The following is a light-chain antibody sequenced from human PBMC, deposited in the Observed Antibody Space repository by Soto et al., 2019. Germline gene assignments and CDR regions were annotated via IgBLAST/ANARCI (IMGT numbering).Light chain of an antibody. CDR2: EVT. CDR1: SNDVDSYNF. J-gene: IGLJ2*01. V-gene: IGLV2-8*01. CDR3: GSLGCTSLEGNKIVV. Sequence: QSALTQPPSASGSPGQSVTISCTGTSNDVDSYNFVSWYQQHPGTAPKLMIYEVTKRPSGVPDRFSGSMSGNTASLTVSGLQAEDEAEYYCGSLGCTSLEGNKIVVFGGGTKLTVL.